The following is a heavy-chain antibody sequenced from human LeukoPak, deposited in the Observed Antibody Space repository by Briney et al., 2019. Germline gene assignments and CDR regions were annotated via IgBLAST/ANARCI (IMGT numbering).Heavy chain of an antibody. V-gene: IGHV5-51*01. D-gene: IGHD2-2*01. CDR1: GYSFTSYW. CDR3: ARHGPIPAAIRAGMDV. CDR2: IYPGDSDT. J-gene: IGHJ6*02. Sequence: GASLQISCKGSGYSFTSYWIGWVRPLPGKGLEWMGIIYPGDSDTRYSPSFQGQVTISADKSISTAYLQWGSLKASDTAMYYCARHGPIPAAIRAGMDVWGQGTTVTVSS.